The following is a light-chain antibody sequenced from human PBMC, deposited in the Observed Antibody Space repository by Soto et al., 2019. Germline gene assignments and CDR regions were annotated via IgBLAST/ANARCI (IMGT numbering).Light chain of an antibody. V-gene: IGLV1-51*01. Sequence: QSVLTQPPSVSAAPGQKVTISCSGSSSNIGNNYVSWYQQLPGTAPQLLIYDNSKRPSGIPDRFSGSKSGTSATLGITGLQTGDEADYYCGTWDSSLSAGVFGGGTKLTVL. J-gene: IGLJ2*01. CDR1: SSNIGNNY. CDR3: GTWDSSLSAGV. CDR2: DNS.